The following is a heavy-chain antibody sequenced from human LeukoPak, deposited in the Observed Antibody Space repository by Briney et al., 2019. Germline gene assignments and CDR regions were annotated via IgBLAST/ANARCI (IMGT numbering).Heavy chain of an antibody. V-gene: IGHV1-24*01. D-gene: IGHD3-9*01. CDR3: ATGLRYFDWLSDY. CDR2: FDPEDGET. CDR1: GCTLTELS. J-gene: IGHJ4*02. Sequence: APVKVSCKVSGCTLTELSMHWVRQAPGKGLEWMGGFDPEDGETIYAQKFQGRVTMTEDTSTDTAYMELSSLRSEDTAVYYCATGLRYFDWLSDYWGQGTLVTVSS.